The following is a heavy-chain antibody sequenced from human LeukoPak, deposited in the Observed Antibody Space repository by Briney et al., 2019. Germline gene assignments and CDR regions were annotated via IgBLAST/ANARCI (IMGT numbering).Heavy chain of an antibody. J-gene: IGHJ5*02. CDR3: ARAAGWFDP. Sequence: GGSLRLSCAASGFTFNTYTMNWVRQAPGKGLEWVSYISGSSGIIDYANSVRGRFTISRDNAKNSVYLQMNSLRAEDTAIYYCARAAGWFDPWGQGTLVTVSS. V-gene: IGHV3-48*04. CDR2: ISGSSGII. CDR1: GFTFNTYT.